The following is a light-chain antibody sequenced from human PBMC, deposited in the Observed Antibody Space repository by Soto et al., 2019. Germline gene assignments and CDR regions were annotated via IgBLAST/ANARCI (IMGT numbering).Light chain of an antibody. V-gene: IGKV3-20*01. CDR3: QQYGSSPPT. Sequence: ELVLTQSPGTLSLSPGERATLSCRASQSVSSHYLAWYQRKPGQAPRLLIYGASSRATGIPNRFSGSGFGTDFTLTITRLEPEDFAMYYGQQYGSSPPTFGQGTKVEIK. CDR1: QSVSSHY. J-gene: IGKJ1*01. CDR2: GAS.